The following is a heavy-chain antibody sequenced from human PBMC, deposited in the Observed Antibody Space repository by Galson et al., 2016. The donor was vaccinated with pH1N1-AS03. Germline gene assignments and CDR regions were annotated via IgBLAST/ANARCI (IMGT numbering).Heavy chain of an antibody. V-gene: IGHV1-46*01. CDR2: INPSGGTA. Sequence: SVKVSCKASGYAFTNFYIHWVRQAPGQGLEWMGIINPSGGTATYAQKFQGRVIMTRDTSTSTVYMELSSLRSEDTAVYYCARDSTITGTTEDDALDIWGQGTMVIVSS. D-gene: IGHD1-14*01. J-gene: IGHJ3*02. CDR1: GYAFTNFY. CDR3: ARDSTITGTTEDDALDI.